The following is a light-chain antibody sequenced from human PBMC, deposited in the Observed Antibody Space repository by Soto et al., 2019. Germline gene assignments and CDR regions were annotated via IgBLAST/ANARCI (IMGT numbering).Light chain of an antibody. CDR3: QQSYTWLT. J-gene: IGKJ4*01. Sequence: DIQMTQSPSSLSASVGDRVTITCRASQGIRNDLGWYQQKPGKAPNRLIYAVFSLQSGVPSRFSGSGTGTEFTLTISSLQPEDFATYYCQQSYTWLTFGGGTKVDIK. CDR1: QGIRND. CDR2: AVF. V-gene: IGKV1-39*01.